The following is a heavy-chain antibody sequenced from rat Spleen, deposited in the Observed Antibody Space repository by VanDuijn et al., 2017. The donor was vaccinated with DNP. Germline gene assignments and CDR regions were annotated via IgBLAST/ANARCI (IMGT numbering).Heavy chain of an antibody. D-gene: IGHD3-8*01. Sequence: EVQLVESGGGPVQPGRSLKLSCVASGFIFRNYWMTWIRRSPTKGLEWVASIGPSGVATYFPDSVRGRFTISRDNAKSSLYLQMDSLRSEDTATYYCTSNPHIRTAAPFDYWGQGVMVTVSS. CDR3: TSNPHIRTAAPFDY. J-gene: IGHJ2*01. CDR1: GFIFRNYW. CDR2: IGPSGVAT. V-gene: IGHV5-31*01.